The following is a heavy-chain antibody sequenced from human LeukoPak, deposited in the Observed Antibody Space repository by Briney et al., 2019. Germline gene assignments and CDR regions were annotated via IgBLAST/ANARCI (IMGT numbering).Heavy chain of an antibody. CDR1: GDSISSYY. CDR3: VRHKGDGYKS. CDR2: IYYSGST. D-gene: IGHD5-24*01. Sequence: SETLSLTCTVSGDSISSYYWSWIRQPPGKGLEWIGSIYYSGSTNYNPSLKSRVTISVDTSTNQLSLKLSSVTAADTAVYYCVRHKGDGYKSWGQGTLVTVSS. J-gene: IGHJ4*02. V-gene: IGHV4-59*08.